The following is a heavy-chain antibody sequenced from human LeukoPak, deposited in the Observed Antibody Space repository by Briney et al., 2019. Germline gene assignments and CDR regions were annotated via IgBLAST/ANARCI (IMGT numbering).Heavy chain of an antibody. D-gene: IGHD5-18*01. CDR1: GYTFTIYY. V-gene: IGHV1-46*01. CDR2: INPSGGST. CDR3: AINNGYSYGFDY. J-gene: IGHJ4*02. Sequence: SVKVSFKASGYTFTIYYMHWVRQAPGQGLEWMGIINPSGGSTSYAQKFQGRVTMTRDTSTSTVYMELSSLRSEDTAVYYCAINNGYSYGFDYWGQGTLVTVSS.